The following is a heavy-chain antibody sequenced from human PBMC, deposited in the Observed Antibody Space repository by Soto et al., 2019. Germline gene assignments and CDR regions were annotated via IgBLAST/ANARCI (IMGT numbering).Heavy chain of an antibody. CDR2: ISGSGYSR. D-gene: IGHD1-20*01. V-gene: IGHV3-23*01. CDR1: GFAFSYYS. CDR3: AKSLGHNWAVYHFHY. Sequence: EVQLLESGGDLLQPGGSLRLSCAASGFAFSYYSMSWVRQAPGKGLGWVSGISGSGYSRYYAVSVRGRVTISRDNCRNTLYLQMDSLRAEDTAVYYCAKSLGHNWAVYHFHYWGQGTLVTVAS. J-gene: IGHJ4*02.